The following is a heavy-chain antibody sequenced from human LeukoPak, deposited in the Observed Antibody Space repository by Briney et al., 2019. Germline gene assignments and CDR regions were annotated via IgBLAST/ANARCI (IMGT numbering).Heavy chain of an antibody. CDR1: GFTFGDYA. J-gene: IGHJ4*02. V-gene: IGHV3-49*04. Sequence: PGGSLRLSCTASGFTFGDYAMSWVRQAPGKGLEWVGFIRSKAYGGTTEYAASVKGRFTISRDDSKSIAYLQMNSLKTEDTAVYYCTRYGSGSLRFRRGFDYWGQGTLVTVSS. D-gene: IGHD3-10*01. CDR3: TRYGSGSLRFRRGFDY. CDR2: IRSKAYGGTT.